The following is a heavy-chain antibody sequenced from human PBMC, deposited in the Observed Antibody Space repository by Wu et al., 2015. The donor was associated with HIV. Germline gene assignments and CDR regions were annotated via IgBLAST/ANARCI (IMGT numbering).Heavy chain of an antibody. CDR1: GGSFSGYY. V-gene: IGHV4-34*01. Sequence: QVQLQQWGAGLLKPSETLSLTCAVCGGSFSGYYWSWIRQPPGKGLEWIGEINHSGSTNYNPSLKSRVTISVDTSKNQFSLKLSSVTAADTAVYYCARDIVVVVAATRTSAFDIWGQGTMVTVSS. D-gene: IGHD2-15*01. J-gene: IGHJ3*02. CDR2: INHSGST. CDR3: ARDIVVVVAATRTSAFDI.